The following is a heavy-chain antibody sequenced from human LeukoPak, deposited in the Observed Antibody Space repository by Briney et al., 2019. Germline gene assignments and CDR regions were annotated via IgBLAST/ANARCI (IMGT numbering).Heavy chain of an antibody. D-gene: IGHD4-17*01. CDR3: ARDYGDYVRTFDY. J-gene: IGHJ4*02. V-gene: IGHV3-48*03. Sequence: GGSLRLSCAASGFTFSSYEMNWVRQAPGKGLEWVSYISSSGSTIYYADSVKGRFTISRDNAKNSLYLQMNSLRAEDTAVYYCARDYGDYVRTFDYWGQGTLVTVSS. CDR1: GFTFSSYE. CDR2: ISSSGSTI.